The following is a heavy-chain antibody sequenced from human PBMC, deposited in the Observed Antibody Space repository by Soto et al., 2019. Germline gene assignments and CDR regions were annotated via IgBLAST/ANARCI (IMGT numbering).Heavy chain of an antibody. Sequence: QVQLVESGGGLVKPGGSLRLSCAASGFTFSDYDMSWIRQAPGKGLEWVSFVRSSGTTIYYADSVKGRFTISRDNAKNSLYRQMNSLRAEDTAVYYCARMGPRAARPSYWGQGTLVTVSS. CDR1: GFTFSDYD. CDR2: VRSSGTTI. V-gene: IGHV3-11*01. CDR3: ARMGPRAARPSY. D-gene: IGHD6-6*01. J-gene: IGHJ4*02.